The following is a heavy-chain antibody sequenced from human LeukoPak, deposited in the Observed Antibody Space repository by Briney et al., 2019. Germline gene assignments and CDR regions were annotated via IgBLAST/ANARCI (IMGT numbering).Heavy chain of an antibody. J-gene: IGHJ4*02. CDR3: ARARRYLDFDY. CDR1: GGFISSYY. CDR2: IYYSGST. D-gene: IGHD3-9*01. V-gene: IGHV4-59*01. Sequence: KPSETLSLTCTVSGGFISSYYWSWIRQPPGKGLEWIGYIYYSGSTNYNPSLKSRVTISVDTSKNQFSLKLSSVTAADTAVYYCARARRYLDFDYWGQGTLVTVSS.